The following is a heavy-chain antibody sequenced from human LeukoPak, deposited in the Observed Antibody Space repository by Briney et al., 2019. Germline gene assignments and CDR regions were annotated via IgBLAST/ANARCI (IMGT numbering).Heavy chain of an antibody. D-gene: IGHD6-19*01. CDR2: IYYSGST. CDR1: GGSISSYY. J-gene: IGHJ5*02. V-gene: IGHV4-59*01. CDR3: AGAVGSSGWYVWFDP. Sequence: PSETLSLTCTVSGGSISSYYWSWIRQPPGKGLEWIGYIYYSGSTNYNPSLKSRVTISVDTSKNQFSLKLSSVTAADTAVYYCAGAVGSSGWYVWFDPWGQGTLVTVSS.